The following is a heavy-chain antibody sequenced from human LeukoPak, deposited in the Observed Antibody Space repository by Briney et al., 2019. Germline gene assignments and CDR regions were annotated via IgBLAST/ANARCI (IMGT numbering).Heavy chain of an antibody. Sequence: GGSLRLSCAVSGFTFSTFSMNWVRQAPGKGLEWVSSISSGSSYTYYADSVKGRFTISRDNAKNSLYLQMNSLRAEDTAVYYCARVPYWGGTQYCSSTSCYYYYYYMDVWGKGTTVTVSS. CDR1: GFTFSTFS. CDR2: ISSGSSYT. CDR3: ARVPYWGGTQYCSSTSCYYYYYYMDV. J-gene: IGHJ6*03. V-gene: IGHV3-21*01. D-gene: IGHD2-2*01.